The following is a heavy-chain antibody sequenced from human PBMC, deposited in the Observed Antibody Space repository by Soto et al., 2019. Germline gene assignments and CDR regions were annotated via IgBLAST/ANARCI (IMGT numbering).Heavy chain of an antibody. CDR2: IYWNDDK. V-gene: IGHV2-5*01. Sequence: SGPTLVKPTQTLTLTCTFSGFSLRTSGVGVAWVRQPPGKALEWLVLIYWNDDKRYRPTLRSRLSITKDTSKNQVVLTMTDVDPVDTATYYCARRPDSDYYYDAFDIWGQGTMVTVSS. CDR3: ARRPDSDYYYDAFDI. CDR1: GFSLRTSGVG. D-gene: IGHD3-22*01. J-gene: IGHJ3*02.